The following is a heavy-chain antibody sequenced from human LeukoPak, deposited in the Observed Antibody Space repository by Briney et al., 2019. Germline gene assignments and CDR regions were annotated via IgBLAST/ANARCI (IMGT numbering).Heavy chain of an antibody. CDR3: AKDYGSGSYGLRYYFDY. CDR1: GFTFSSYS. D-gene: IGHD3-10*01. J-gene: IGHJ4*02. Sequence: GGSLRLSCAASGFTFSSYSMNWVRQAPGKGLEWVSSVSSSGSYIYYADSVKGRFTISRDNAKNSLYLQMNSLRAEDTAVYYCAKDYGSGSYGLRYYFDYWGQGTLVTVSS. V-gene: IGHV3-21*04. CDR2: VSSSGSYI.